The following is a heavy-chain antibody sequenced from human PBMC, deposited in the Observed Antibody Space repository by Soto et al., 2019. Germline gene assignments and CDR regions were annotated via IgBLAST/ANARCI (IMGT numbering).Heavy chain of an antibody. CDR3: AREATGYYDRSGFTLFDY. Sequence: SVKVSCKASGYTFTSYYMHWVRQAPGQGLEWMGIINPSGGSTSYAQKFQGRVTMTRDTSTSTVYMELSSLRSEDTAVYYCAREATGYYDRSGFTLFDYWGQGTLVTVSS. D-gene: IGHD3-22*01. CDR2: INPSGGST. J-gene: IGHJ4*02. CDR1: GYTFTSYY. V-gene: IGHV1-46*01.